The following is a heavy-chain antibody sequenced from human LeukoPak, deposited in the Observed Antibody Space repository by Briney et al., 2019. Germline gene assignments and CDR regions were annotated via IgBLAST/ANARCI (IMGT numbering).Heavy chain of an antibody. CDR2: INAGNGNT. CDR3: AATYYGSGSYYNYNWFDP. CDR1: GYTFTSYA. J-gene: IGHJ5*02. D-gene: IGHD3-10*01. V-gene: IGHV1-3*01. Sequence: ASVKVSCKASGYTFTSYAMHWVRQAPGQRLEWMGWINAGNGNTKYSQKFQGRDTITRDTSASTTYMELSSLRSEDTAVYYCAATYYGSGSYYNYNWFDPWGQGTLVTVSS.